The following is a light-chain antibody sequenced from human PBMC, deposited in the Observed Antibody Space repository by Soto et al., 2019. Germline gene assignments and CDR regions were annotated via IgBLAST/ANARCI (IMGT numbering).Light chain of an antibody. V-gene: IGLV2-14*01. CDR3: FSYTSSGTYV. CDR1: SSDVGNYKY. J-gene: IGLJ1*01. CDR2: EVS. Sequence: QSALTQPASVSGSPGQSITTSCTGTSSDVGNYKYVSWYQQHPGKAPKLMIYEVSNRPSGVSNRFSGSKSGNTASLTISGLQAEDETDYYCFSYTSSGTYVFGTGTKVT.